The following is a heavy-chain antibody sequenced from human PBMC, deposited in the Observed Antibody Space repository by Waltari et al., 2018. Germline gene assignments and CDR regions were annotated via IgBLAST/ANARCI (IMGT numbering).Heavy chain of an antibody. D-gene: IGHD1-26*01. CDR2: ISTSSSYI. CDR3: VRDDGGTYHRYYYMDV. J-gene: IGHJ6*03. CDR1: GFIFSDYN. Sequence: EVQLVESGGGLVKPGGSLRLSCAPSGFIFSDYNMNWVRQAPGEGLEWVSSISTSSSYIYYADSVKGRFTISRDNAKNLLYLQMNSLKAEDTAVYFCVRDDGGTYHRYYYMDVWGKGTTVTVSS. V-gene: IGHV3-21*01.